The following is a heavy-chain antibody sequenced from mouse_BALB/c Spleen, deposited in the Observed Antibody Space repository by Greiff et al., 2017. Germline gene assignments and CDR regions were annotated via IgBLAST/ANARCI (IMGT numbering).Heavy chain of an antibody. CDR1: GYTFTDYN. Sequence: VQLQQSGPELVKPGASVKIPCKASGYTFTDYNMDWVKQSHGKSLEWIGDINPNNGGTIYNQKFKGKATLTVDKSSSTAYMELRSLTSEDTAVYYCARRTYYGYEYYAMDYWGQGTSVTVSS. CDR3: ARRTYYGYEYYAMDY. CDR2: INPNNGGT. D-gene: IGHD1-2*01. V-gene: IGHV1-18*01. J-gene: IGHJ4*01.